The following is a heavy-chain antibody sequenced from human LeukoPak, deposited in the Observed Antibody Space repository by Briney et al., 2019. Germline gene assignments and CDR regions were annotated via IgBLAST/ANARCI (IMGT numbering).Heavy chain of an antibody. J-gene: IGHJ6*04. CDR1: GGSVISGSYY. CDR2: ISYSGSA. V-gene: IGHV4-61*01. CDR3: ARGGCSGGSCYPPFAYYYYGMDV. D-gene: IGHD2-15*01. Sequence: SETLSLTCTVSGGSVISGSYYWSWIRQPPGKGLEWIGYISYSGSANYNPSLTSRVSISVDTSKNQFSLKLSSVTAAGTAVYYCARGGCSGGSCYPPFAYYYYGMDVWGKGTTVTVSS.